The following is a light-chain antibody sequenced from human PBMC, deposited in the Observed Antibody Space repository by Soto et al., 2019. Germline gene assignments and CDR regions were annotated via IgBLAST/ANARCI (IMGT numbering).Light chain of an antibody. V-gene: IGKV3-20*01. CDR2: GAS. Sequence: EIVLTQSPGTLSLSPGEIATLSCRASQSVSSNLAWYQHKPGQSPRLLIYGASSRATGIPHRFSGSGSGTDFTLTISRLEPEDFAVYYCQQYGSSPWKFGQGTKLDIK. CDR3: QQYGSSPWK. CDR1: QSVSSN. J-gene: IGKJ1*01.